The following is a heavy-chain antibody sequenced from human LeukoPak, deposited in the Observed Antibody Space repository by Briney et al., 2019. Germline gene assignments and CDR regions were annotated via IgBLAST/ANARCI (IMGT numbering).Heavy chain of an antibody. J-gene: IGHJ4*02. D-gene: IGHD2-15*01. CDR1: GGSISTYY. Sequence: SETLSLTCTVSGGSISTYYWNWMRQPAGKGLEWIGRISSSGSTNYNPSLKGRITMSVDTSKSEFSLKLTSVTAADTALYNCARRSSGGYYFDYWGQGTLVTVSS. CDR3: ARRSSGGYYFDY. CDR2: ISSSGST. V-gene: IGHV4-4*07.